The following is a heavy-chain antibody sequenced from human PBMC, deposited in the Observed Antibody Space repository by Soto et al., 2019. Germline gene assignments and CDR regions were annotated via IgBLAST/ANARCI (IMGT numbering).Heavy chain of an antibody. Sequence: GGSLRLSCAASGFTFSSYWMHWVRQAPGKGLMWVSAISGSGGSTYYADSVKGRFTISRDNSKNTLYLQMNSLRAEDTAVYYCANLGKRYYDFWSGYYTEEYYLDYWGQGTLVTVSS. D-gene: IGHD3-3*01. CDR2: ISGSGGST. V-gene: IGHV3-23*01. J-gene: IGHJ4*02. CDR1: GFTFSSYW. CDR3: ANLGKRYYDFWSGYYTEEYYLDY.